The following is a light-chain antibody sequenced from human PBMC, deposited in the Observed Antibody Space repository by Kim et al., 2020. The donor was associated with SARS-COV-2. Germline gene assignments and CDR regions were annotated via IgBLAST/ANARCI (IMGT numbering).Light chain of an antibody. J-gene: IGKJ2*01. CDR1: HSVASRY. V-gene: IGKV3-20*01. CDR2: GAS. Sequence: LSPVERATLSCRASHSVASRYLAWYQLKPGQAPRLLIFGASSWAAGVPDRFTGSGSGTDFTLTISSLEPEDFAMYYCQQYGTLPYTFGQGTKLEI. CDR3: QQYGTLPYT.